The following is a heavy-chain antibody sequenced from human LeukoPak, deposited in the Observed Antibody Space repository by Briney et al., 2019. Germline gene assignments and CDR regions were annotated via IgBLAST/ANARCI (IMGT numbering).Heavy chain of an antibody. CDR3: ARAGLGLVATIGFAS. CDR2: IYYSGST. Sequence: SETLSLTCTVSGGSISSDYWSWIRQPPGKGLEWIGYIYYSGSTNYNPSLKSRVTISVDTSKNQFSLRLSSVTAADTAVYYCARAGLGLVATIGFASWGQGTLVTVSS. D-gene: IGHD5-12*01. J-gene: IGHJ4*02. CDR1: GGSISSDY. V-gene: IGHV4-59*01.